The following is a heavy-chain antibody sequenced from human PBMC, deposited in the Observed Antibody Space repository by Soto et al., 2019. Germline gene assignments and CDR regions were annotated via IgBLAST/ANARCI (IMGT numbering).Heavy chain of an antibody. J-gene: IGHJ6*02. CDR3: ARDIVLVPFFFGYYGMDV. V-gene: IGHV4-30-4*01. CDR2: IYYSGFT. D-gene: IGHD2-2*01. Sequence: SETLSLTCTVSGGSISSGEYYWSWIRQPPGKGLEWIGYIYYSGFTSYNPSLKSRVTISVDTSKNQFSLKLSSVTAADTAVYYCARDIVLVPFFFGYYGMDVWGQGTTVTVSS. CDR1: GGSISSGEYY.